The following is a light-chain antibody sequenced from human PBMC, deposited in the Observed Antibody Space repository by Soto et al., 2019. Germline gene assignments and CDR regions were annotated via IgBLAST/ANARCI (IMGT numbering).Light chain of an antibody. Sequence: DIQMTQSPSTLSGSVGDRVTITCRASQTSSSWLAWYQQTPGKATKLLIYKASTLKSGVPSRFSGSGSGTEFTLTISSLQPDDFATYYCQHYNSYSEAFGQGTKVDIK. CDR3: QHYNSYSEA. CDR2: KAS. V-gene: IGKV1-5*03. CDR1: QTSSSW. J-gene: IGKJ1*01.